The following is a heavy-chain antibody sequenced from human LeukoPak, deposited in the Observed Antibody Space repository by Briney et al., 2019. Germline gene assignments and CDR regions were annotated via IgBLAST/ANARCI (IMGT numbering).Heavy chain of an antibody. J-gene: IGHJ6*04. CDR3: AELGITMIGGV. D-gene: IGHD3-10*02. CDR2: ISSSGSTI. Sequence: GGSLRLSCAGSGFTFSNYAMDWVRQAPGKGLEWVSYISSSGSTIYYADSVKGRFTISRDNAKNSLYLQMNSLRAEDTAVYYCAELGITMIGGVWGKGTTVTISS. V-gene: IGHV3-48*03. CDR1: GFTFSNYA.